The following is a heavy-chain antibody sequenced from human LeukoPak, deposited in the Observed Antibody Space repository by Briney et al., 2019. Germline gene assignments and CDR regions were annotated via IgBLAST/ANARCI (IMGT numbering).Heavy chain of an antibody. V-gene: IGHV3-30*18. J-gene: IGHJ4*02. CDR1: GFTFSDYY. Sequence: GGSLRLSCAASGFTFSDYYMSWIRQAPGKGLEWVAVISYDGSNKYYADSVKGRFTISRDNSKNTLYLQMNSLRAEDTAVYYCAKDPTMTTIDYWGQGTLVTVSS. D-gene: IGHD4-17*01. CDR3: AKDPTMTTIDY. CDR2: ISYDGSNK.